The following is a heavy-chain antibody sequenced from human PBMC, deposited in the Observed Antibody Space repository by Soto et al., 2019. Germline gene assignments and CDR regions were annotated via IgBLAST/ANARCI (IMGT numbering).Heavy chain of an antibody. CDR2: IWYDGSNK. D-gene: IGHD3-9*01. CDR3: ARYRLTYYDILTGYYNYYYYYGMDV. J-gene: IGHJ6*02. Sequence: QVQLVESGGGVVQPGRSLRLSCAASGFTFSSYGMHWVRQAPGKGLEWVAVIWYDGSNKYYADSVKGRFTISRDNSKNTLYLQMNSLRAEDTAVYYCARYRLTYYDILTGYYNYYYYYGMDVWGQGTTVTVSS. V-gene: IGHV3-33*01. CDR1: GFTFSSYG.